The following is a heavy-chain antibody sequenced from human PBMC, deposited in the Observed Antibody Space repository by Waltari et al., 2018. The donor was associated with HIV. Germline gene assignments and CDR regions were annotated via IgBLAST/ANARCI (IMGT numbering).Heavy chain of an antibody. J-gene: IGHJ4*02. CDR2: IYSGGST. V-gene: IGHV3-53*01. CDR1: GLPLSATY. D-gene: IGHD3-10*01. Sequence: VRLMESGGGWIQLGGSLRLSCAASGLPLSATYMTWVRTAPGKGLEWVSVIYSGGSTYYAESVKGRFTISRDNSKNTLYLQMNSLRAEDTAVYYCARGFLWFGEGYFDSWGQGTLVTVSS. CDR3: ARGFLWFGEGYFDS.